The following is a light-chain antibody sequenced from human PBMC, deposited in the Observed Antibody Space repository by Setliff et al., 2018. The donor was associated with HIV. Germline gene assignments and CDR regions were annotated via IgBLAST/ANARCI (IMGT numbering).Light chain of an antibody. CDR1: ASDIGNNDF. CDR2: EVN. Sequence: QSVLAQSASVSGSPGQSITISCSGSASDIGNNDFVSWYQHHPGTAPKVILYEVNNRPSGISYRFSGSKSGNTASLTISGLLPEDEADYYCGPFTSSRTWVFGGGTKVTVL. J-gene: IGLJ3*02. V-gene: IGLV2-14*01. CDR3: GPFTSSRTWV.